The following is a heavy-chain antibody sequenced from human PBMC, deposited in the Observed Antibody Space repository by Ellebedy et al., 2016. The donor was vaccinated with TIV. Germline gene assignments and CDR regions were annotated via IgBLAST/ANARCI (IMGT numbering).Heavy chain of an antibody. Sequence: ASVKVSXXASGGTFSSYAISWVRQAPGQGLEWMGWISTYSGNTNYAQKLQGRVTMTTDTSTSTAYMELRSLISDDTAVYYCARDQGYGDYGYWGQGTLVTVSS. J-gene: IGHJ4*02. CDR1: GGTFSSYA. CDR3: ARDQGYGDYGY. D-gene: IGHD4-17*01. CDR2: ISTYSGNT. V-gene: IGHV1-18*01.